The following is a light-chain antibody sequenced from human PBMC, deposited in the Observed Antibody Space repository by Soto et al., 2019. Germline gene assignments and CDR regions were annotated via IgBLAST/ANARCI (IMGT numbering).Light chain of an antibody. CDR3: AAWDDSLSGQV. V-gene: IGLV1-47*01. CDR1: SSNIGSNY. Sequence: QSVLTQPTSASGTPGQRVTISCSGSSSNIGSNYVYWYQQLPGTAPKLLIYRNNQRPSGVPDRFSGSKSDTSASLAISGLRSEDEADYYCAAWDDSLSGQVFGSGTKLTVL. CDR2: RNN. J-gene: IGLJ1*01.